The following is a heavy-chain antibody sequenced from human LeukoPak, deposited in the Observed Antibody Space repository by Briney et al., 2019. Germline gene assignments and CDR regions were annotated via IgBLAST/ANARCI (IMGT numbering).Heavy chain of an antibody. V-gene: IGHV4-61*02. Sequence: SSQTLSLTCTVSGGSISSGSHYWSWIRQPAGKGLEWIGRIYTSGSTNYNPSLKSRVTISVDTSKNQFSLKLSSVTAADTAVYYCAREFQLLWFGELSFYFDYWGQGTLVTVSS. CDR2: IYTSGST. CDR1: GGSISSGSHY. D-gene: IGHD3-10*01. J-gene: IGHJ4*02. CDR3: AREFQLLWFGELSFYFDY.